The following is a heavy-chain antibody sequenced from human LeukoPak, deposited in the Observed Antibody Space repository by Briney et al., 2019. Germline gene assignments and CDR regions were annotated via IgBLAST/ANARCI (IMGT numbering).Heavy chain of an antibody. CDR3: ARALPLGYCSSTSCPGAFDI. Sequence: SVKVSCKASGYTFTGYYMHWVRQAPGQGLEWMGWINPNSGGTNYTQKFQGWVTITRDTSISTAYMELSRLRSDDTAVYYWARALPLGYCSSTSCPGAFDIWGQGTMVTVSS. CDR1: GYTFTGYY. J-gene: IGHJ3*02. D-gene: IGHD2-2*01. CDR2: INPNSGGT. V-gene: IGHV1-2*04.